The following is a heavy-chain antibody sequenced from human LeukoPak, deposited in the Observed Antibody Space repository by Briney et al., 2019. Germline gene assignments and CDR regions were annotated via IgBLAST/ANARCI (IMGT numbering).Heavy chain of an antibody. V-gene: IGHV4-34*01. D-gene: IGHD1-26*01. Sequence: SETLSLTCAVYGGSFSGYYWTWIRQPPGKGLEWIGEIHYSGSATYNPSLKSRVTISVDTSKNQFSLKLSSVTAADTAVYYCAREPIVGATTGLNNYWGQGTLVTVSS. CDR2: IHYSGSA. CDR1: GGSFSGYY. J-gene: IGHJ4*02. CDR3: AREPIVGATTGLNNY.